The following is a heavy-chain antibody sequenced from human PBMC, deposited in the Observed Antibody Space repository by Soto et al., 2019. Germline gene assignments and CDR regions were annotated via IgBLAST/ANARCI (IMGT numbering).Heavy chain of an antibody. J-gene: IGHJ5*02. CDR3: ARRRDCSSTSCKGSWLDP. Sequence: SETLSLTCTVSGGSISSSSYYWGWIRQPPGKGLEWIGSIYYSGSTYYNPSLKSRVTISVDTSKNQFSLKLSSVTAADTAVYYCARRRDCSSTSCKGSWLDPWGQGTLVTVSS. CDR2: IYYSGST. CDR1: GGSISSSSYY. D-gene: IGHD2-2*01. V-gene: IGHV4-39*01.